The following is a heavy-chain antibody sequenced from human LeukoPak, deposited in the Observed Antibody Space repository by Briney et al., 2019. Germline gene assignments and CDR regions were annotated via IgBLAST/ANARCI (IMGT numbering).Heavy chain of an antibody. CDR1: GYTLTELS. V-gene: IGHV1-24*01. CDR3: ATNLLDIVVVPAAIPVDY. Sequence: ASVKVSCKVSGYTLTELSMHWVRQAPGKGLEWMGGFDPEDGETIYAQKFQGRVTMTEDTSTDTAYMELSSLRSEDTAVYYCATNLLDIVVVPAAIPVDYWGQGTLVTVSS. CDR2: FDPEDGET. D-gene: IGHD2-2*03. J-gene: IGHJ4*02.